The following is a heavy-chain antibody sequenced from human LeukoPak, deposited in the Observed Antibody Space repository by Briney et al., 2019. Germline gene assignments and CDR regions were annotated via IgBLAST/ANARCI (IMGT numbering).Heavy chain of an antibody. CDR3: ARDFVRGSGYYRLDY. CDR2: ISSSGGTI. D-gene: IGHD3-22*01. Sequence: PGGSLRLSCAASGFTFSYYEMNWFRRAQGKGLEGVYYISSSGGTIYYADSVKGRFTSSRDNAKNSLYLQMNSLRAEDTAVYYCARDFVRGSGYYRLDYWGQGSLVTVSS. J-gene: IGHJ4*02. CDR1: GFTFSYYE. V-gene: IGHV3-48*03.